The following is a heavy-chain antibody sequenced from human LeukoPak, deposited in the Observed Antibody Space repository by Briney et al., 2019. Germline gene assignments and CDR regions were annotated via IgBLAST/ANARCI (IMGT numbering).Heavy chain of an antibody. Sequence: RASVKVSCKASGYSFTSYAINWVRQAPGQGLEWMGWINTNTGNPTYAQGFTGRFVFSLDTSVSTAYLQISSLKAEDTAVYYCARDRARIAAAGRGPFVYWGQGTLVTVSS. J-gene: IGHJ4*02. CDR2: INTNTGNP. CDR1: GYSFTSYA. V-gene: IGHV7-4-1*02. CDR3: ARDRARIAAAGRGPFVY. D-gene: IGHD6-13*01.